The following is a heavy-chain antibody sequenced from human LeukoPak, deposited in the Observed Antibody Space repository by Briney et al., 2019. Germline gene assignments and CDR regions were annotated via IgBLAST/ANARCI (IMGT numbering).Heavy chain of an antibody. Sequence: GGSLRLSCAASGFTFSSYTMNWVRQAPGKGLEGGSYISPSSTSIYYADSVKGRFTISRDIAKNSLSLQMTSLRAEDTAVYYCARGNYFDYWGQGVLVTVSS. CDR3: ARGNYFDY. V-gene: IGHV3-48*01. CDR1: GFTFSSYT. CDR2: ISPSSTSI. J-gene: IGHJ4*02.